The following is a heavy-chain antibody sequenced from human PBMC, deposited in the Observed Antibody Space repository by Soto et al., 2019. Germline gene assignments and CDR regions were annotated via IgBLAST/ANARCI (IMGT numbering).Heavy chain of an antibody. CDR3: AGTHRDSYDYDYYDYVMDV. Sequence: GGSLRLSCAASGFTFSSYWMRWVRQAPGKGLVWVSRINSDGSSTSYADSVKGRFTISRDNAKNTLYLQMNSLRAEDMAVYYWAGTHRDSYDYDYYDYVMDVWGQGTTVTVSS. CDR1: GFTFSSYW. D-gene: IGHD5-12*01. CDR2: INSDGSST. J-gene: IGHJ6*02. V-gene: IGHV3-74*01.